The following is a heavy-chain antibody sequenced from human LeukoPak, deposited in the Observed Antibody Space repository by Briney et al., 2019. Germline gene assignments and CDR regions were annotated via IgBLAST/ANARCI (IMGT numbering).Heavy chain of an antibody. V-gene: IGHV1-2*02. CDR1: GYTFTGYY. D-gene: IGHD2-2*01. J-gene: IGHJ4*02. CDR3: ARLYCSSTSCTDY. CDR2: INPDSGGT. Sequence: GASVKVSCKASGYTFTGYYIHWVRQAPGQGLEWMGWINPDSGGTNYAQKFQGRVSMTTDTSISTAYMELSRLRSDDTAVYYCARLYCSSTSCTDYWGQGTLVTVSS.